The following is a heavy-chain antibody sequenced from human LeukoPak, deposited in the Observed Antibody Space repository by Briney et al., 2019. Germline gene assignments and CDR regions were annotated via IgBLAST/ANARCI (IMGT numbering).Heavy chain of an antibody. J-gene: IGHJ5*02. Sequence: GGSLRLSCAASGFTIRGFWMHWVRQVPGEGLVWVSRIDKYGDSPIYADFVKGRFTTSRDDAKNTIYLQMNSLRVEDTGVYYCARDGPHNWFDTWGQGTLVTVSS. V-gene: IGHV3-74*01. CDR1: GFTIRGFW. CDR3: ARDGPHNWFDT. CDR2: IDKYGDSP.